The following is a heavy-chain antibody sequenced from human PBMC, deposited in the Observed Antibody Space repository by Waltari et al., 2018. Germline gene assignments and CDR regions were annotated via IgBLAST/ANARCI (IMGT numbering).Heavy chain of an antibody. CDR3: AREVGGSSWSTTPRGDAFDI. CDR2: SYFAGTS. V-gene: IGHV4-39*07. Sequence: QLQLREPGPGPLTPSETLSLTCSVSGTSIGSGYYYLGLIRQAPGKGLEWIGGSYFAGTSYYNPSLKSRLTISVDTSKNQFSLRLSSVTAADTAVYYCAREVGGSSWSTTPRGDAFDIWGQGTMVTVSS. J-gene: IGHJ3*02. CDR1: GTSIGSGYYY. D-gene: IGHD6-13*01.